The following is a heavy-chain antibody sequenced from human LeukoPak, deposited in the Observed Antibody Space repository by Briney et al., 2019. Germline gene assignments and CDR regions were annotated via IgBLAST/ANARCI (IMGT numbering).Heavy chain of an antibody. V-gene: IGHV4-61*08. CDR3: ARSEDYDFWSGYHYYYYGMDV. CDR2: IYYSGST. J-gene: IGHJ6*02. CDR1: GGSISSGGYY. D-gene: IGHD3-3*01. Sequence: PSQTLSLTCTVSGGSISSGGYYWSWIRQHPGKGLEWIGYIYYSGSTNYNPSLKSRVTISVDTSKNQFSLKLSSVTAADTAVYYCARSEDYDFWSGYHYYYYGMDVWGQGTTVTVSS.